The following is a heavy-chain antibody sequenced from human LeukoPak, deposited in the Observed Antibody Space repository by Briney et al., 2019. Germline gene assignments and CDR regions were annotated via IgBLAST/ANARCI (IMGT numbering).Heavy chain of an antibody. CDR1: GYTLTELS. CDR3: ATSKGLGSYGDLFDY. V-gene: IGHV1-24*01. J-gene: IGHJ4*02. D-gene: IGHD4-17*01. Sequence: ASVKVSCKVSGYTLTELSMHWVRQGPGKGLEWMGGFDPEDGETIYAQKFQGRVTMTEDTSTDTAYMELSSLRSEDTAVYYCATSKGLGSYGDLFDYWGQGTLVTVSS. CDR2: FDPEDGET.